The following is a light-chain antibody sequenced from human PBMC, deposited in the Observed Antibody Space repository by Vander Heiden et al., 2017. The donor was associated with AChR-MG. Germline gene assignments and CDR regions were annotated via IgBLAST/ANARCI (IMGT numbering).Light chain of an antibody. CDR2: GNC. CDR1: SSNLAGPYD. J-gene: IGLJ3*02. CDR3: QAYDSSLKV. V-gene: IGLV1-40*01. Sequence: QSVLTQPPPVSGALGQRVTIPCPGSSSNLAGPYDVHWYQQRPGTAPKLRIYGNCNRPSGVPDRFAGSRSGASATLAITGLQAEDEADYYCQAYDSSLKVFGGGTKLSVL.